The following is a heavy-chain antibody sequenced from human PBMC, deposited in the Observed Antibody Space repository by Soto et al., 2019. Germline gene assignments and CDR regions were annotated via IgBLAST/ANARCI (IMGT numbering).Heavy chain of an antibody. D-gene: IGHD2-15*01. J-gene: IGHJ5*02. CDR1: GGSISSPNW. CDR2: IFHTGRT. V-gene: IGHV4-4*03. Sequence: PQTLSLTCAVSGGSISSPNWWIWVRQTPGKGLEWIGEIFHTGRTNYNPSLKSRVTILLDKSKNHFSLSLASVTAADTAVYYCARVLRCSAAYHPVSCGQATRRTVSS. CDR3: ARVLRCSAAYHPVS.